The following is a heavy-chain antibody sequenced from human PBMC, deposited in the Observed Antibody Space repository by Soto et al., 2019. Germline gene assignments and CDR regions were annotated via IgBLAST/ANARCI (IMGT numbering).Heavy chain of an antibody. CDR1: GYTFTSYG. V-gene: IGHV1-18*01. D-gene: IGHD6-6*01. CDR2: ISAYNGNT. CDR3: GRDSSIAARPAAFDI. J-gene: IGHJ3*02. Sequence: ASVKVSCKASGYTFTSYGISWVRQAPGQGLEWMGWISAYNGNTNYAQKLQGRVTMTTDTSTSTAYMELRSLRSDDTAVYYCGRDSSIAARPAAFDIWVQGTMVAVSS.